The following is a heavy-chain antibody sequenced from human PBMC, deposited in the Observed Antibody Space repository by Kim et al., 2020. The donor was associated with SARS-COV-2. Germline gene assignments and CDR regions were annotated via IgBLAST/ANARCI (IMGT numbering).Heavy chain of an antibody. D-gene: IGHD6-19*01. V-gene: IGHV3-30*18. J-gene: IGHJ4*02. CDR2: ISYDGSNK. CDR1: GFTFSSYG. Sequence: GGSLRLSCAASGFTFSSYGMHWVRQAPGKGLEWVAVISYDGSNKYYADSVKGRFTISRDNSKNTLYLQMNSLRAEDTAVYYCAKDSLREWLVQGYFDYWGQGTLVTVSS. CDR3: AKDSLREWLVQGYFDY.